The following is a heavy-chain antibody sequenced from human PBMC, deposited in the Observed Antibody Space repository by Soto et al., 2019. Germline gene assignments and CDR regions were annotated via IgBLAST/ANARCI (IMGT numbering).Heavy chain of an antibody. Sequence: QTGGSLRLSCAASGFSFSPYGIHWVRQAPGKGLEWVALIRNDGSDKYYAESVTGRFTISRDNSKNTVYLQMNSLRAEDTALYFCARAPRMAPFDIWGQGTMVTVSS. CDR2: IRNDGSDK. V-gene: IGHV3-33*01. CDR1: GFSFSPYG. J-gene: IGHJ3*02. CDR3: ARAPRMAPFDI.